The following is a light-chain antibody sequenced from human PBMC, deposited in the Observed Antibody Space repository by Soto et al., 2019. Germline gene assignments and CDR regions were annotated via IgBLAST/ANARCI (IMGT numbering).Light chain of an antibody. CDR1: SSDIGSDKL. CDR2: EAF. V-gene: IGLV2-23*01. Sequence: QSALTQPASVSGSPGQSITISCTGTSSDIGSDKLISWYQHHPGRAPKIMIYEAFKRPSGVSDRFSGSRAGNTASLTISGLRAEDEADYYCCSNAGNITWVFGGGTKLTVL. CDR3: CSNAGNITWV. J-gene: IGLJ3*02.